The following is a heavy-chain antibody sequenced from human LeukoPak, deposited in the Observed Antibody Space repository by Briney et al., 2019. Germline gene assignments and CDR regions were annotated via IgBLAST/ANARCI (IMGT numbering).Heavy chain of an antibody. CDR2: IYYNGRT. Sequence: SETLSLTCTVSGGSISSYYWSWVRQPPGKGLEWIGYIYYNGRTNYNPSLKSRVAISVDTSKNQFSLKLSSVTAADTAVYYCARTRGVPYGDYLNDYWGQGTLVTVSS. D-gene: IGHD4-17*01. V-gene: IGHV4-59*01. CDR1: GGSISSYY. CDR3: ARTRGVPYGDYLNDY. J-gene: IGHJ4*02.